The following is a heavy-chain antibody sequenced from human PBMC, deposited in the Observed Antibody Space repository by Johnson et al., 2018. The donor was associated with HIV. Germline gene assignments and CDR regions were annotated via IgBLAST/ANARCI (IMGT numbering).Heavy chain of an antibody. V-gene: IGHV3-53*01. D-gene: IGHD5-24*01. Sequence: VQLVESGGGFIQPGGSLRLSCAASGFTVSSNYMSWVRQAPGKGLEWVSVIFSGGTTYYADSVNGRFTISRDNSKNTLYLQMNSLRAEDTALYYCARACRDGYTCDAFDIWGQGTMVTVSS. CDR1: GFTVSSNY. CDR3: ARACRDGYTCDAFDI. CDR2: IFSGGTT. J-gene: IGHJ3*02.